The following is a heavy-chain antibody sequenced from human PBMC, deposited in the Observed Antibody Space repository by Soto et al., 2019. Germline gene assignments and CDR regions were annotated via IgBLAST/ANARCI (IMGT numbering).Heavy chain of an antibody. Sequence: QVQLVESGGGVVQPGRSLRLSCAASGFTFSSYAMHWVRQAPGKGLEWVAIISYDGIRHFHADSVKGRFTISRDNSKNTLFLQMNSLRTEDTAVYYCARDSMAATGASWAVNMFDSWGQGTLVTVSS. CDR3: ARDSMAATGASWAVNMFDS. V-gene: IGHV3-30-3*01. CDR1: GFTFSSYA. CDR2: ISYDGIRH. D-gene: IGHD6-13*01. J-gene: IGHJ5*01.